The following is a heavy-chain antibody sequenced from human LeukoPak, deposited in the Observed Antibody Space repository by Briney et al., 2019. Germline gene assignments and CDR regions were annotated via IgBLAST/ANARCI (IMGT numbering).Heavy chain of an antibody. V-gene: IGHV3-23*01. D-gene: IGHD5-18*01. CDR3: ARGRGYSYGLFPPPFDY. CDR2: ISGSGGST. CDR1: GFTFSNYA. Sequence: PGGSLRLSCAASGFTFSNYAMSWVRQAPGKGLEWVSVISGSGGSTYYADSVKGRFTISRDNSKNTLYLQMNSLRAEDTAVYYCARGRGYSYGLFPPPFDYWGQGTLVTVSS. J-gene: IGHJ4*02.